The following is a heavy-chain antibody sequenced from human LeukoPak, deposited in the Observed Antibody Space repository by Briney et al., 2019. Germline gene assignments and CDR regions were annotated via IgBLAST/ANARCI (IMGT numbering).Heavy chain of an antibody. CDR3: VRARGSCSCTSCYNWFDP. D-gene: IGHD2-2*01. Sequence: PGGSLRLSCAASGFTFSSFWMNWVRQAPGKGLVWVSRINSDGSSTNYADSVKGRFTISRDNAKNTLYMQMNSLRAEEMLVDYCVRARGSCSCTSCYNWFDPWGQGTLVTVSS. V-gene: IGHV3-74*01. CDR2: INSDGSST. J-gene: IGHJ5*02. CDR1: GFTFSSFW.